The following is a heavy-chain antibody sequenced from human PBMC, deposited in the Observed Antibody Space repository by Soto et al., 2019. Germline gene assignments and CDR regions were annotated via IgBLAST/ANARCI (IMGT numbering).Heavy chain of an antibody. J-gene: IGHJ4*02. CDR2: IYYSGST. CDR1: GGSISSGGYS. V-gene: IGHV4-61*08. Sequence: SETLSLTCAVSGGSISSGGYSWSWIRQPPGKGLEWIGYIYYSGSTNYNPSLKSRFTISVDTSKNQFSLKLSSVTAADTAVYYCARSDGRYWGQGTLVTVSS. CDR3: ARSDGRY.